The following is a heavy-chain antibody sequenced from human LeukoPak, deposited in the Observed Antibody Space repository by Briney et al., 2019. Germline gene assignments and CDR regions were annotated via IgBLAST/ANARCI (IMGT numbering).Heavy chain of an antibody. CDR3: ARAMWIQLPSPSFDY. CDR2: ISPGDSDT. V-gene: IGHV5-51*01. CDR1: GYSFTSYW. Sequence: GESLKISCKGSGYSFTSYWIGWVRQMPGKGLEWMGIISPGDSDTRYSPSFQGQVTISADKSISTAYLQWISLKASDTAMYYCARAMWIQLPSPSFDYWGQGTLVTVSS. J-gene: IGHJ4*02. D-gene: IGHD5-18*01.